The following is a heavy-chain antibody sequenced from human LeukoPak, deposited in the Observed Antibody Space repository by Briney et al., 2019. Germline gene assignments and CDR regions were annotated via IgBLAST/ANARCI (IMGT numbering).Heavy chain of an antibody. J-gene: IGHJ4*02. Sequence: ASVKVSCKASGYTFTSYGISWVRQAPGQGLEWMGWISAYNGNTNYAQKLQGRVTMTTDTSTSTAYMELRSLRSDDTAVYYCARAVVRYGDYAGGDYWGQGTLVTVSS. CDR3: ARAVVRYGDYAGGDY. CDR1: GYTFTSYG. D-gene: IGHD4-17*01. CDR2: ISAYNGNT. V-gene: IGHV1-18*01.